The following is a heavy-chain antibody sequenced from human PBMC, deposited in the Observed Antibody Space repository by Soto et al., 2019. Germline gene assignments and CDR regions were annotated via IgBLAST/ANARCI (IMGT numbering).Heavy chain of an antibody. D-gene: IGHD3-22*01. V-gene: IGHV1-58*01. Sequence: SVKVSCKASGFTFTSAAVQWVRQARGQRLEWIGWIVVGSGNTNYAQKFQERVTITRDMSTSTAYMELSSLRSEDTAVYYCAAPSIVTMLVVADIWGQGTMVTVSS. CDR1: GFTFTSAA. J-gene: IGHJ3*02. CDR3: AAPSIVTMLVVADI. CDR2: IVVGSGNT.